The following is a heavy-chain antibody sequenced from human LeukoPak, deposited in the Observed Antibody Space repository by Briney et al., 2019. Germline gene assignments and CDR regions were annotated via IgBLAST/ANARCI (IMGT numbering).Heavy chain of an antibody. J-gene: IGHJ4*02. CDR3: ATVPAALIGAY. D-gene: IGHD2-2*01. V-gene: IGHV4-39*01. CDR1: GGSISSSSYY. CDR2: IYYSGST. Sequence: SETLSLTCTVSGGSISSSSYYWGWIRQPPGKGLEWIGSIYYSGSTYYNPSLKSRVTISVDTSKNQFSLKLSSVTAADTAVYYCATVPAALIGAYWGQGTLVTVSS.